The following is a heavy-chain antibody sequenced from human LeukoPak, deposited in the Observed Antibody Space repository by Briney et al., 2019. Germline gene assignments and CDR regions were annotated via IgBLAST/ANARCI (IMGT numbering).Heavy chain of an antibody. CDR2: VNPSGGST. Sequence: GASVKVSCKASGHTFTSYYMHWVRQAPGQGLEWMGIVNPSGGSTSYAQKFQGRVTMTRDTSTSTVYMELSSLRSEDTAVYYCARDTPFIYDFWSGSQTVIDPWGQGTLVTVSS. CDR1: GHTFTSYY. CDR3: ARDTPFIYDFWSGSQTVIDP. D-gene: IGHD3-3*01. V-gene: IGHV1-46*01. J-gene: IGHJ5*02.